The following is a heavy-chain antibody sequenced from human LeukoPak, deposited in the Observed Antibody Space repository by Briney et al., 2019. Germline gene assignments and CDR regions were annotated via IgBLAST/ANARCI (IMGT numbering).Heavy chain of an antibody. D-gene: IGHD2-15*01. CDR1: GGTFSSYA. CDR3: ALYCSGGSCYFDY. CDR2: IIPIFGTA. V-gene: IGHV1-69*13. Sequence: SVKVSCKASGGTFSSYAISWVRQAPGQGLEWMGGIIPIFGTANYAQKFQGRVTITADESTSTAYMELSSLRSEDTAVYYCALYCSGGSCYFDYWGQGTLVTVSS. J-gene: IGHJ4*02.